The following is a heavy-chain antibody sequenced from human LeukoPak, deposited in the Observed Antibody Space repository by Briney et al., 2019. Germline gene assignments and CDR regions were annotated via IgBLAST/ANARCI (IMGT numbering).Heavy chain of an antibody. CDR1: GGSISSYY. V-gene: IGHV4-4*07. CDR3: ARVDIVANEW. J-gene: IGHJ4*02. D-gene: IGHD5-12*01. Sequence: SETLSLXCTVSGGSISSYYWSWIRQPAPKELEWIGRIYTSGSTNYNSSLKSRVTMSVDTSKNQFSLKLSSVNAADTAVYYCARVDIVANEWWGQGTLVTVSS. CDR2: IYTSGST.